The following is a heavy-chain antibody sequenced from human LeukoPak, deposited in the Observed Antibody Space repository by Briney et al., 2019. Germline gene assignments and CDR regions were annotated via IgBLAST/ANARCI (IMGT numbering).Heavy chain of an antibody. Sequence: SETLSLTCTVSGGSISSSIYYWGWIRQPPGKGLEGIGSIYYSGSTYYNPSLKSRVTISVDTSKNQFSLKLSSVTAADTAVYYCARDGDGSGSYYNWFDPWGQGILVTVSS. CDR3: ARDGDGSGSYYNWFDP. CDR2: IYYSGST. D-gene: IGHD3-10*01. CDR1: GGSISSSIYY. V-gene: IGHV4-39*07. J-gene: IGHJ5*02.